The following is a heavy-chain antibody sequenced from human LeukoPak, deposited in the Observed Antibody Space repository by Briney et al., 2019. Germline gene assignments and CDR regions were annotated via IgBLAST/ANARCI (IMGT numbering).Heavy chain of an antibody. D-gene: IGHD6-19*01. CDR3: AKGRSSGWYYYLDY. CDR2: ISGSGGST. Sequence: GGSLRLSCVASEFSVGSNYMTWVRQAPGKGLEWVSAISGSGGSTYYADSVKGRFTISRDNSKNTLYLQMNSLRAEDTAVYYCAKGRSSGWYYYLDYWGQGTLVTVSS. V-gene: IGHV3-23*01. J-gene: IGHJ4*02. CDR1: EFSVGSNY.